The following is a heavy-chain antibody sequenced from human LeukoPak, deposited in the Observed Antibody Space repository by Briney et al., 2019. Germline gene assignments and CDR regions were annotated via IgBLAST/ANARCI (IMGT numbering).Heavy chain of an antibody. CDR3: ARGLLSDY. Sequence: SETLSLTCAVYGGSFSGYYWSWIRQPPGKGLEWIGEINHSGSTNYNPSLKSRVTISVDTSKNQFSLKLSSVTAADTAVYYCARGLLSDYWGQGTLVTVPS. V-gene: IGHV4-34*01. CDR2: INHSGST. J-gene: IGHJ4*02. CDR1: GGSFSGYY.